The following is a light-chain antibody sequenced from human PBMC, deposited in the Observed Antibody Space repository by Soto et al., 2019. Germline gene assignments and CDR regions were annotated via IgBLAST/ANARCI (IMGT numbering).Light chain of an antibody. J-gene: IGKJ4*01. CDR1: QDIRHY. Sequence: DIQMTQSPSSLSASVGDRVIITCQASQDIRHYLNWYQQKPGKAPQLLIYDASNLETGVPSRFSGRGSGTDFTFTISSLQPEDTAKYYCQQYDNLLLTFGGGTKVEIK. CDR2: DAS. V-gene: IGKV1-33*01. CDR3: QQYDNLLLT.